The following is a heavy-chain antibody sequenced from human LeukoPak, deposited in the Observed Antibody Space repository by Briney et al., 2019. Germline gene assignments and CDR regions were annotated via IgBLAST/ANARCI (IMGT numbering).Heavy chain of an antibody. CDR3: ARGQPLGYCSSTSCNEDAFDI. J-gene: IGHJ3*02. V-gene: IGHV3-21*01. CDR2: ISSSSSYI. CDR1: GFTFSSYS. Sequence: GGSLRLSCAASGFTFSSYSMNWVRQAPGKGLEWVSSISSSSSYIYYADSVKGRFTISRDNAKNSLYLQMNSLRAEDTAVYYCARGQPLGYCSSTSCNEDAFDIWGQGTMVTVSS. D-gene: IGHD2-2*01.